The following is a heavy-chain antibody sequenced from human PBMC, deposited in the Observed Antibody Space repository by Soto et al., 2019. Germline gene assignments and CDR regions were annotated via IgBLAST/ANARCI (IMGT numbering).Heavy chain of an antibody. V-gene: IGHV4-59*01. Sequence: SETLSLTCTVSGGSISSYYWSWIRQPPGKGLEWIGYIYYSGSTNYNPSLKSRVTISVDTSKNQFSLKLSSVTAADTAVYYCAREVVDYGFDYWGQGTLVTVSS. D-gene: IGHD4-17*01. CDR2: IYYSGST. CDR3: AREVVDYGFDY. J-gene: IGHJ4*02. CDR1: GGSISSYY.